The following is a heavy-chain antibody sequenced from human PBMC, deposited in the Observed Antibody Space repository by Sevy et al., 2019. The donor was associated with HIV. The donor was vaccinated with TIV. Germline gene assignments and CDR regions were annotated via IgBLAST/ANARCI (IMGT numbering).Heavy chain of an antibody. CDR2: IGSGGTT. J-gene: IGHJ4*02. Sequence: GGSLRLSCTASGFTFNTYAMSWVRRAPGKGLEWVSAIGSGGTTYYVDSVKGRFTSSRDNSKTTLYLQMNSLRVDDTAVYYCSKYLRGKYLEGYFDYWGQGILVTVSS. CDR3: SKYLRGKYLEGYFDY. D-gene: IGHD1-20*01. V-gene: IGHV3-23*01. CDR1: GFTFNTYA.